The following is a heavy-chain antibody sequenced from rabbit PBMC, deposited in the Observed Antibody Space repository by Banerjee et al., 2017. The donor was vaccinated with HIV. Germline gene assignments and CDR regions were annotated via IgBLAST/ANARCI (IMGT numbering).Heavy chain of an antibody. CDR1: GFSFSSRYW. Sequence: QEQLVESGGDLVKPEGSLTLTCTASGFSFSSRYWICWVRQAPGKGLEWIACIYAGDSGDTYYASWAKGRFTISKTSSTTVTLQMTSLTAADTATYFCARDLAGVIGWNFNLWGQGTLVTVS. D-gene: IGHD4-1*01. CDR3: ARDLAGVIGWNFNL. CDR2: IYAGDSGDT. V-gene: IGHV1S45*01. J-gene: IGHJ4*01.